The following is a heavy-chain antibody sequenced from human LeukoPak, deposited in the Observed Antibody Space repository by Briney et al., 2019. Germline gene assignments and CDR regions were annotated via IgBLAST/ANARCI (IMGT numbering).Heavy chain of an antibody. J-gene: IGHJ4*02. CDR3: ARLGSYHDF. CDR2: IHTSGES. D-gene: IGHD1-26*01. V-gene: IGHV4-4*09. CDR1: AASISNYY. Sequence: PSETLSLTCTVSAASISNYYWSWIRQTQEKGLEWMGHIHTSGESRYYPSLESRLTMSIDTSRSQLSLKLTSVTAADTAVYFCARLGSYHDFWGQGALVTVSS.